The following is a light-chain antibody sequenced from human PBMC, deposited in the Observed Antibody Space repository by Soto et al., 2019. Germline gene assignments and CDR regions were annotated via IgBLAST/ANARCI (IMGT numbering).Light chain of an antibody. CDR3: MQALQTPIP. Sequence: DIVMTQSPLSLPVTPGEPASISCRSSQSLLHSNGYNFLDWYLQKPGQSPHLLIYLGSNRASGVPDRFSGSGSGTDFTLKISRVEAEDVGVYYCMQALQTPIPFGQGTRLEIK. J-gene: IGKJ5*01. CDR1: QSLLHSNGYNF. CDR2: LGS. V-gene: IGKV2-28*01.